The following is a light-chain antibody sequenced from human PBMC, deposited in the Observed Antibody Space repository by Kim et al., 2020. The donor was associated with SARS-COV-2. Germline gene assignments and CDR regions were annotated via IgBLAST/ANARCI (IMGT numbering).Light chain of an antibody. Sequence: EIVMTQSPDTLSVSPGERATLSCRASQSVTSNLAWYQQKPGQAPRLLIYGASTRAAAIPARFSGGGSGAEFTLTISSLQSEDFAVYYCQQYNNWPLAFGGGTKVDIK. CDR3: QQYNNWPLA. J-gene: IGKJ4*01. CDR1: QSVTSN. V-gene: IGKV3-15*01. CDR2: GAS.